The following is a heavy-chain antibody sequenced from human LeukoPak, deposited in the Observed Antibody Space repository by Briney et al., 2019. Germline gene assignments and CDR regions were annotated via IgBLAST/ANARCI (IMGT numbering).Heavy chain of an antibody. V-gene: IGHV1-2*02. D-gene: IGHD3-9*01. CDR3: ARGYDILTGYYPF. Sequence: ASVKVSCKASGYTFTGYYMHWVRQAPGQGLKWMGWINPNSGGTNYAQKFQGRITMTRDTSISTAYMELSRLRSDDTAVYYCARGYDILTGYYPFWGQGTLVTVSS. J-gene: IGHJ4*02. CDR2: INPNSGGT. CDR1: GYTFTGYY.